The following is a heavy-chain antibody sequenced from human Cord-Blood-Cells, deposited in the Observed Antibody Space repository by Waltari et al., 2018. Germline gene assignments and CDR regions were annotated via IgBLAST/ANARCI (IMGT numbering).Heavy chain of an antibody. V-gene: IGHV1-69*01. CDR2: IIPIFGTA. CDR3: AGSYCSSTSCYFDY. D-gene: IGHD2-2*01. CDR1: GGTFSTYA. J-gene: IGHJ4*02. Sequence: QVQLVQSGAEVKKPGSSVKVSCKASGGTFSTYAIRRVRQALGQGLEWRGGIIPIFGTANYAQKFQGRVTITADESTSTAYMELSSLRSEDTAVYYCAGSYCSSTSCYFDYWGQGTLVTVSS.